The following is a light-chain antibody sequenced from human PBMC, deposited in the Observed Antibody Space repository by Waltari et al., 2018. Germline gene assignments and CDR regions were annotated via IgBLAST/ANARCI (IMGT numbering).Light chain of an antibody. Sequence: EVVMTQSPATLSVSPGERVSLSCRASQGAKTSLAWYQQTPGQAPRLLIYRASTRAAGVPDRFSGSGSGTEFTLTISSLQSEDSAIYYCQQYNIWPWTFGPGTNVDIK. V-gene: IGKV3D-15*01. CDR3: QQYNIWPWT. CDR2: RAS. CDR1: QGAKTS. J-gene: IGKJ1*01.